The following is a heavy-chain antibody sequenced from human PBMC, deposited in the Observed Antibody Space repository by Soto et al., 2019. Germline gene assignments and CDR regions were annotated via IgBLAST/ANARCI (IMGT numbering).Heavy chain of an antibody. CDR3: ARVPSGYYDSSGYPFGNHLYYYGMDV. J-gene: IGHJ6*02. D-gene: IGHD3-22*01. CDR1: GFTFSSYS. Sequence: GGSLRLSCAASGFTFSSYSMNWVRQAPGKGLEWVSYISSSSSTIYYADSVKGRFTISRDNAKNSLYLQMNSLRDEDTALYYCARVPSGYYDSSGYPFGNHLYYYGMDVWGQGTTVTVSS. V-gene: IGHV3-48*02. CDR2: ISSSSSTI.